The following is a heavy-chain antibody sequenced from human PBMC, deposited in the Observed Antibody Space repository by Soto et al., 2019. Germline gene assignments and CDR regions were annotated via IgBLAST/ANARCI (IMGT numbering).Heavy chain of an antibody. CDR3: ARARMPHYFDY. D-gene: IGHD2-15*01. V-gene: IGHV4-30-4*01. CDR1: GGSITSVDSY. Sequence: QVQLQESGPGQVKTSQTLSLTCTVSGGSITSVDSYWSWIRPAPGKGLEWIGFIYHSGSTYYHPSLKSRLTISIDTSKNQFSLNLSSVTAADTAVYYCARARMPHYFDYWGQGTLVAVSS. CDR2: IYHSGST. J-gene: IGHJ4*02.